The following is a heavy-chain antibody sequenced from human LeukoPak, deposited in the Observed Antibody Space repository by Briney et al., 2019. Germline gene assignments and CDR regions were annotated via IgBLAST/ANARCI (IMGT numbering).Heavy chain of an antibody. Sequence: PSETLSLTCAVYGGSFSGYYWSWIRQPPGKGLEWIGEINHSGSTIYNPSLKSRVTISVDTSKNQFSLKLSSVTAADTAVYYCARDQGAGSELDYWGQGTLVTVSS. CDR3: ARDQGAGSELDY. J-gene: IGHJ4*02. D-gene: IGHD6-19*01. CDR1: GGSFSGYY. CDR2: INHSGST. V-gene: IGHV4-34*01.